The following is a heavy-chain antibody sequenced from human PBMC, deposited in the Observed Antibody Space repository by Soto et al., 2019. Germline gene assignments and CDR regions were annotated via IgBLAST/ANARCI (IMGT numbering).Heavy chain of an antibody. CDR3: ARVPDY. V-gene: IGHV4-59*01. J-gene: IGHJ4*02. CDR2: IYYSGST. Sequence: SETLSLTCTVSGDSISSYYWSWIRQPPGKGLEWIGYIYYSGSTKFNPSLQGRVTMTTDTSTSIAYMELRSLRSDDTAVYYCARVPDYWGQGTLVTVSS. CDR1: GDSISSYY.